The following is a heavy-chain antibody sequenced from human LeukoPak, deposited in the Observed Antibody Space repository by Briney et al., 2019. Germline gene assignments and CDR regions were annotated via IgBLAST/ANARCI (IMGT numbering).Heavy chain of an antibody. D-gene: IGHD6-13*01. CDR2: ISGSGGST. CDR1: GLTFSSYA. V-gene: IGHV3-23*01. CDR3: ARARSSWYDPDAFDI. Sequence: GGSLRLACAASGLTFSSYAMGWVRQAPGRGLEWVPAISGSGGSTYYADSVKGRFTISRENSKNTRYLQINNLRAEDTAVYYCARARSSWYDPDAFDIWGQGTMVTVSS. J-gene: IGHJ3*02.